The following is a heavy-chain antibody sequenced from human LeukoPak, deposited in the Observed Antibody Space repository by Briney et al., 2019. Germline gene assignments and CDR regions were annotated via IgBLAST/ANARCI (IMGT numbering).Heavy chain of an antibody. CDR3: ARGEAIAARTSWFDP. D-gene: IGHD6-6*01. J-gene: IGHJ5*02. V-gene: IGHV4-4*02. CDR1: GGSISSSNW. CDR2: IYHSGST. Sequence: PSGTLSLTCAVSGGSISSSNWWSWVRQPPGKGLEWIGEIYHSGSTNYNPSLKSRVTISVDKSKNQFSLKLSSVTAADTAVYYCARGEAIAARTSWFDPWGQGTLVTVSS.